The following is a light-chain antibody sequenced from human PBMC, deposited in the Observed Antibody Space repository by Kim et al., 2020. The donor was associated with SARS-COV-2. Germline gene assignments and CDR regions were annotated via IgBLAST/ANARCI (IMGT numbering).Light chain of an antibody. J-gene: IGKJ2*02. CDR1: QSVLSD. Sequence: VSPWERATLSCRASQSVLSDLAWYQQKPGQAPRLLFYAASTRATGVPARFSGSGSGTEFTLTISSLQSEDFAVYFCQQYYNRPPCTFGQGTKLEI. V-gene: IGKV3-15*01. CDR3: QQYYNRPPCT. CDR2: AAS.